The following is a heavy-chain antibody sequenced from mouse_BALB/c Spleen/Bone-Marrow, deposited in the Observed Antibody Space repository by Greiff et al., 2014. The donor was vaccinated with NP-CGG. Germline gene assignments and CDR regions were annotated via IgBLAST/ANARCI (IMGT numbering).Heavy chain of an antibody. D-gene: IGHD1-1*01. Sequence: EVQLQQSGAELVKPGASVKLSYTASGFNIKDTYMHWVKQRPEQGLEWIGRIDPANGNTKYDPKFQGKATITADTSSNTAYLQLSSLTSGDTAVYYCARYYYGSSYFDYWGQGTTLTVSS. CDR1: GFNIKDTY. J-gene: IGHJ2*01. V-gene: IGHV14-3*02. CDR3: ARYYYGSSYFDY. CDR2: IDPANGNT.